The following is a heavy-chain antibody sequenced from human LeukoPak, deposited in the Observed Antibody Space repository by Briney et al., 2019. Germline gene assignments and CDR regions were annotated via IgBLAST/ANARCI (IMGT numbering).Heavy chain of an antibody. CDR1: GGSFSGYY. V-gene: IGHV4-34*01. D-gene: IGHD6-13*01. CDR2: INHSGST. Sequence: PSETLSLTRAVYGGSFSGYYWSWIRQPPGKGLEWIGEINHSGSTNYNPSLKSRVTISVDTSKNQFSLKLSSVTAADTAVYYCARGPRGPEGSSWSYWGQGTLVTVSS. J-gene: IGHJ4*02. CDR3: ARGPRGPEGSSWSY.